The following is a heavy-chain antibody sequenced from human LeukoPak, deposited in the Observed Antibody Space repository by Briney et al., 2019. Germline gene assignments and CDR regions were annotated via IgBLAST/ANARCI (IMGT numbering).Heavy chain of an antibody. Sequence: PSETLSLTCSVSGGSISRSSYYWGWIRQPPGKGLEWIGNIYYSGSTYYNPSLKSRVTISVDTSKNQFSLKPTSVTATDTAVYYCARLGTHIAVAGDPSYWGQGTLVTVSS. V-gene: IGHV4-39*01. J-gene: IGHJ4*02. CDR3: ARLGTHIAVAGDPSY. CDR1: GGSISRSSYY. CDR2: IYYSGST. D-gene: IGHD6-19*01.